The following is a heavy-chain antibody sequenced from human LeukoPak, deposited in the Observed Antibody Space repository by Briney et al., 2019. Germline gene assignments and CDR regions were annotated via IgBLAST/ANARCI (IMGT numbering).Heavy chain of an antibody. CDR2: INHSGST. J-gene: IGHJ5*02. V-gene: IGHV4-34*01. D-gene: IGHD2-21*01. CDR3: ARVSSIPNWFDP. Sequence: PSETLSLTCAVDGGSFSGYYWSWIRQPPGKGLEWIGEINHSGSTNYNPSLKSRVTISVDTSKNQFSLKLSSATAADTAVYYCARVSSIPNWFDPWGQGTLVTVSS. CDR1: GGSFSGYY.